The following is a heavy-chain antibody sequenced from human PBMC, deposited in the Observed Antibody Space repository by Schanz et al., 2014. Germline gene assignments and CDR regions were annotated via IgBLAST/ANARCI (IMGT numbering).Heavy chain of an antibody. J-gene: IGHJ4*02. V-gene: IGHV3-11*06. CDR3: ARDRRNADLDY. Sequence: QVQLVESGGGVVQPGRSLRLSCAASGFVFGDYYMTWIRQAPGKGLEWLSYISDSGTYTNYADSVKGRFTISRDNSKNSLYLQMNSLRAEDTALYYCARDRRNADLDYWGQGTLVTVSS. CDR1: GFVFGDYY. D-gene: IGHD1-1*01. CDR2: ISDSGTYT.